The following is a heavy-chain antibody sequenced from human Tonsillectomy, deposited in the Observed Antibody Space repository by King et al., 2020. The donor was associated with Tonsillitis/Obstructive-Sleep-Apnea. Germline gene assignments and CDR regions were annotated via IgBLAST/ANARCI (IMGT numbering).Heavy chain of an antibody. CDR2: ISGRGATP. J-gene: IGHJ4*02. V-gene: IGHV3-23*04. CDR3: AKISSWEFLRYLDY. Sequence: VQLVESGGLLLQPGGSLRLSFAASGLTFSTYAMSWVRQAPGKGLEWVSSISGRGATPYYADSLKGRFTISRDISKNTLYLQMNTLRAEDTAIYYCAKISSWEFLRYLDYWGQGTLVTVYS. CDR1: GLTFSTYA. D-gene: IGHD3-10*01.